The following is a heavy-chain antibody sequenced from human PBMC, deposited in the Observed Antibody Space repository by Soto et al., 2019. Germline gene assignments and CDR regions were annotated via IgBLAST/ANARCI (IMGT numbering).Heavy chain of an antibody. CDR3: ARDKITGLFYY. CDR2: INHSGST. Sequence: SETLSLTCAVCGGSFSGYYWTWIRQPPGTGLEWIGEINHSGSTNYNPSLKSRVTISVDTSKNQFSLKLTSVTAADTAVYYCARDKITGLFYYWARGALVTVS. J-gene: IGHJ4*02. V-gene: IGHV4-34*01. D-gene: IGHD2-8*02. CDR1: GGSFSGYY.